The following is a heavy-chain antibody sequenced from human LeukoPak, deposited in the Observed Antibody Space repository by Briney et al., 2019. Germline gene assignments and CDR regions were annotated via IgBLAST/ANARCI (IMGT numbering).Heavy chain of an antibody. V-gene: IGHV5-51*01. CDR2: IYPGDSDT. J-gene: IGHJ4*02. Sequence: GESLKISCKGSGYSFTSYWIGWVRQMPGKGLEWMGIIYPGDSDTRYSPSFQGQVTISADKSISTAYLQWSSLKASDTAMYYCARMLASEGIAETGRGGHFDYWGQGTLVTVSS. CDR3: ARMLASEGIAETGRGGHFDY. D-gene: IGHD6-13*01. CDR1: GYSFTSYW.